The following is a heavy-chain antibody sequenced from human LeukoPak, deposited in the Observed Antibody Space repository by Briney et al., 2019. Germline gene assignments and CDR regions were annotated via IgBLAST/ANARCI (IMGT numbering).Heavy chain of an antibody. CDR2: ISYDGSNK. J-gene: IGHJ4*02. V-gene: IGHV3-30-3*01. CDR1: RFPFSSYW. D-gene: IGHD6-13*01. Sequence: GGSLRLSCAASRFPFSSYWMHWVRQAPGKGLEWVAVISYDGSNKYYADSVKGRFTISRDNSKNTLYLQMNSLRAEDTAVYYCARDAEQQLVYYFDYWGQGTLVTVSS. CDR3: ARDAEQQLVYYFDY.